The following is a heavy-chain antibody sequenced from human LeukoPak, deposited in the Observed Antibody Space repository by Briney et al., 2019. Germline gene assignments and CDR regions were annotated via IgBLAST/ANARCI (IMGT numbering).Heavy chain of an antibody. CDR2: ISAYNGNT. CDR1: GYTFTSYG. J-gene: IGHJ4*02. D-gene: IGHD1-26*01. V-gene: IGHV1-18*01. Sequence: ASVKVSCKASGYTFTSYGISWVRQAPGQGLEWMGWISAYNGNTNYAQKLQGRVTMTRDTSISTAYMELSRLRSDDTAVYYCARDPGIVGATFVYWGQGTLVTVSS. CDR3: ARDPGIVGATFVY.